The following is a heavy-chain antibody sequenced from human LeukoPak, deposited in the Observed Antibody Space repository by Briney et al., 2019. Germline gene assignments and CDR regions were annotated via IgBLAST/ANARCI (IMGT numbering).Heavy chain of an antibody. V-gene: IGHV3-48*01. Sequence: GGSLRLSCAASGFTFSSYSMNWVRQAPGKGLEWVSSISSSNSTIYYADSVKGRFTISRDNAKKSLYLQMNSLRAEDTAVYYCARGVSYMDVWGKGTTVTVSS. CDR1: GFTFSSYS. CDR3: ARGVSYMDV. D-gene: IGHD3-16*02. CDR2: ISSSNSTI. J-gene: IGHJ6*03.